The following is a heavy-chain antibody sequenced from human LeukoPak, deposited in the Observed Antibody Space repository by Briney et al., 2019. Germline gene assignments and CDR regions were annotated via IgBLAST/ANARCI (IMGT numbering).Heavy chain of an antibody. CDR1: GSSISTYSYY. CDR3: ASTVAGVIRSVNY. CDR2: IYYSGST. V-gene: IGHV4-39*01. J-gene: IGHJ4*02. D-gene: IGHD3-10*01. Sequence: SETLSLTCTVSGSSISTYSYYWGWIRQPPGKGLEWIGHIYYSGSTYVNPSLKSRVTISVDTSKNQFSLKLSSVTAADTAVYYCASTVAGVIRSVNYWGQGTLVTVSS.